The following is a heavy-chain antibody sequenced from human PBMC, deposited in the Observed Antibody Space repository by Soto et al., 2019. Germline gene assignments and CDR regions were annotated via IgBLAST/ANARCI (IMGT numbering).Heavy chain of an antibody. CDR3: AGRGNCTKGVCYDYHYYYMDV. V-gene: IGHV4-31*03. J-gene: IGHJ6*03. CDR1: GGSISSGGYY. Sequence: SETLSLTCTVSGGSISSGGYYWSWIRQHPGKGLEWIGYIYYSGSTYYNPSLKSRVTISVDTSKNQFSLKLSSVTAADTAVYYCAGRGNCTKGVCYDYHYYYMDVWGKGTTVTVAS. D-gene: IGHD2-8*01. CDR2: IYYSGST.